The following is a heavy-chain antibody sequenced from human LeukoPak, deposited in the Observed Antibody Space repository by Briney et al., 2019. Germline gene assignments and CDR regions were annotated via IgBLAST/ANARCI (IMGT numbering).Heavy chain of an antibody. Sequence: GGSRRLSCVGSGFTFSSSWIHWVRQVPGKGLVWVSRLNTDGSNTAYADSVEGRFTLSSDNAKNTVYLQMNSLRDDDTGLYYCARGAVAPDTWGQGTLVIVSS. CDR3: ARGAVAPDT. D-gene: IGHD2-21*01. CDR1: GFTFSSSW. V-gene: IGHV3-74*01. CDR2: LNTDGSNT. J-gene: IGHJ4*02.